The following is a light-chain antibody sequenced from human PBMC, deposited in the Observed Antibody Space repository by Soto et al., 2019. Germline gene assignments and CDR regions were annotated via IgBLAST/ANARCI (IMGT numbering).Light chain of an antibody. Sequence: EIVLTQSPGTLSLSPGERATLSCRASQSVSSRPLAWYQQKPGQAPRLLISGASSSATGIPDRFSGSGSGTDFTLTIIRLEPEDFAVYYCLQYDGSGYTVGQGTNLEI. CDR1: QSVSSRP. CDR3: LQYDGSGYT. CDR2: GAS. J-gene: IGKJ2*01. V-gene: IGKV3-20*01.